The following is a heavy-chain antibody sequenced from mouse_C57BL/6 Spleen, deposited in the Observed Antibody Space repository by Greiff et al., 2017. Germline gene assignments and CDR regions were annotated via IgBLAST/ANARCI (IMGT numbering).Heavy chain of an antibody. CDR3: TPLRGYFDV. V-gene: IGHV1-15*01. Sequence: QVQLKVSGAELVRPGASVTLSCKASGYTFTDYEMHWVKQTPVHGLEWSGAIDPETGGTAYNQKFKGKAILTADKSSSTAYMELRSLTSEDSAVYYCTPLRGYFDVWGTGTTVTVSS. CDR2: IDPETGGT. J-gene: IGHJ1*03. CDR1: GYTFTDYE.